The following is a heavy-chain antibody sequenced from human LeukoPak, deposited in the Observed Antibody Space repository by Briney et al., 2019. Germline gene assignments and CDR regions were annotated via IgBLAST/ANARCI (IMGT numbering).Heavy chain of an antibody. J-gene: IGHJ4*02. Sequence: SETLSLTCTVSGGSISSSSYYWAWIRQPPGKGLEWIGSIYYSGSTYYNPSLKSRVTISVDTSKNQFSLKLTSVTAADTAVYYCARHADSGFGELAFDYWGQGTLVTVSS. CDR1: GGSISSSSYY. V-gene: IGHV4-39*01. D-gene: IGHD3-10*01. CDR3: ARHADSGFGELAFDY. CDR2: IYYSGST.